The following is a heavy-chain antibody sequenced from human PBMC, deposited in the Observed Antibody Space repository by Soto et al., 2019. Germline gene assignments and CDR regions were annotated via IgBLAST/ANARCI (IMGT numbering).Heavy chain of an antibody. D-gene: IGHD6-25*01. CDR3: ARDFARLVFSFDI. J-gene: IGHJ3*02. Sequence: GGSLKLSSAATGFTLSSNYMSWVRQAPGEGLEWVSVIYSGGSIYYADSVKGRFTVSRDNSKNTLYLQMNSLRVEDTAIYYGARDFARLVFSFDIWRQDT. CDR2: IYSGGSI. CDR1: GFTLSSNY. V-gene: IGHV3-66*01.